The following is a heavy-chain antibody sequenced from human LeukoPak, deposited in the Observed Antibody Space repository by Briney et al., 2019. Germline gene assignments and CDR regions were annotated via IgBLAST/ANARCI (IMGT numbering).Heavy chain of an antibody. CDR1: GFTFSSYA. D-gene: IGHD3-10*01. CDR3: AKDFLKGSGSYYY. CDR2: ISGSGGST. Sequence: GGSLRLSCAASGFTFSSYAMSWVRQAPGKWLEWVSAISGSGGSTYYADSVKGRFTISRDNSKNTLYLQMNSLRAEDTAVYYCAKDFLKGSGSYYYWGQGTLVTVSS. V-gene: IGHV3-23*01. J-gene: IGHJ4*02.